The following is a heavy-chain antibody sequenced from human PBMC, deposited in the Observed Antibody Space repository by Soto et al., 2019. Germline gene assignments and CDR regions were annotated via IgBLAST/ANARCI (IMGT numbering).Heavy chain of an antibody. V-gene: IGHV3-11*01. CDR2: TSSSGSTI. J-gene: IGHJ6*03. Sequence: GGSLRLSCAASGFTFSDYYMSWIRQAPGKGLEWVTYTSSSGSTIYYADSVKGRFTISRDNAKNSLYLQMNSLRAEDTAVYYCAGGYSGYDPGWYYYYMDVWGKGTTVTVSS. CDR3: AGGYSGYDPGWYYYYMDV. CDR1: GFTFSDYY. D-gene: IGHD5-12*01.